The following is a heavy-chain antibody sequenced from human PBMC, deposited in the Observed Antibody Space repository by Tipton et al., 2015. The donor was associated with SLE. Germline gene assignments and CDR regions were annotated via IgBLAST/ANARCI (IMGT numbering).Heavy chain of an antibody. D-gene: IGHD3-10*01. V-gene: IGHV4-59*01. Sequence: LRLSCTVSGGSISSYYWSWIRQPPGKGLEWIGYIYYSGSTNYNPSLKSRVTISVGTSKNQFSLKLSSVTAADTAVYYCASETYYYGSGTRAFDIWGQGTMVTVSS. CDR3: ASETYYYGSGTRAFDI. J-gene: IGHJ3*02. CDR1: GGSISSYY. CDR2: IYYSGST.